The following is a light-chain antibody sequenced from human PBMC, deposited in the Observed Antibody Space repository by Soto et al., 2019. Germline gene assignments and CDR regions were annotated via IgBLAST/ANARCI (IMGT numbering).Light chain of an antibody. CDR1: SSDVGGYNY. Sequence: QSVLNQPASVSGSPGQSITISCTGTSSDVGGYNYVSWYQQHPGKAPKLMIYDVINRPSGVSNRFSGSESGNTASLTISGLQAEDEADYYCCSYTSSSTFVFGSGTKVTVL. V-gene: IGLV2-14*01. CDR2: DVI. J-gene: IGLJ1*01. CDR3: CSYTSSSTFV.